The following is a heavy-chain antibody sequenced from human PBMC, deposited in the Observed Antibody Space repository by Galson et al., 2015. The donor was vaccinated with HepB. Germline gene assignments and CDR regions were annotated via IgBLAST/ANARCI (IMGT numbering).Heavy chain of an antibody. CDR1: GFTFSTYG. V-gene: IGHV3-33*01. CDR3: ARGFRRRRITVFGLVENWFDP. CDR2: IWNDGSHK. D-gene: IGHD3-3*01. Sequence: SLRLSCAASGFTFSTYGMHWVRQAPGKGLEWVALIWNDGSHKIYADSVKGRFTISRDNSKNTLFLQMNSLRAEDTAVYYCARGFRRRRITVFGLVENWFDPWGQGTLVTVSS. J-gene: IGHJ5*02.